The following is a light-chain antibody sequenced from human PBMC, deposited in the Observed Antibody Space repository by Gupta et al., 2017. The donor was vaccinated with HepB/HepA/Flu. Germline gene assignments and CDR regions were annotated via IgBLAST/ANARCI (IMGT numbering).Light chain of an antibody. J-gene: IGLJ1*01. CDR2: EVS. Sequence: QSALTQPASVSGSPGQSLTISCTGTSSDVGSYNLVSWYQQHPGKAPKLMIYEVSKRPSGVSNRFSGSKSGNTASLTISGLQAEDEADYYCCSYAGSSTPLGTGTKVTVL. CDR3: CSYAGSSTP. CDR1: SSDVGSYNL. V-gene: IGLV2-23*02.